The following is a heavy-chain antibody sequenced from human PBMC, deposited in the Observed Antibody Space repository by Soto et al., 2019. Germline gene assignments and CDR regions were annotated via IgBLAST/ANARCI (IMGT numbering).Heavy chain of an antibody. D-gene: IGHD5-18*01. V-gene: IGHV5-51*03. CDR2: IYPGDSDT. CDR3: ARRGYSYGLDV. J-gene: IGHJ6*02. Sequence: PGKSLKISCKGSGYNFATYWIAWVRQLPGKGPEWMGIIYPGDSDTSYSPSFQGQVTISVDKSISTAYLQWNSLKASDTAVYYCARRGYSYGLDVWGQGTKVTVSS. CDR1: GYNFATYW.